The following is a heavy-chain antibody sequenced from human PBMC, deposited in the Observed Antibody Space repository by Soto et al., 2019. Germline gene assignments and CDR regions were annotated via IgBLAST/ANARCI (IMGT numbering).Heavy chain of an antibody. CDR1: GFTFSSYS. J-gene: IGHJ4*02. V-gene: IGHV3-23*01. Sequence: GGSLRLSCAASGFTFSSYSMSWVRQAPGKGLEWVSAITGSGGSTYYADSVKGRFTISRDNSKNTLYLQMNSLRAEETAVYYCAKEGDLIGYNYGSCFDYWGQGTLVTVSS. D-gene: IGHD5-18*01. CDR3: AKEGDLIGYNYGSCFDY. CDR2: ITGSGGST.